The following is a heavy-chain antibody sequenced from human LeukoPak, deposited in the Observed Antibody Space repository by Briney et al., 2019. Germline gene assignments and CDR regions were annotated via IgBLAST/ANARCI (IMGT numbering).Heavy chain of an antibody. D-gene: IGHD3-10*01. CDR3: ARDRYYGSGTYNYFDY. CDR1: GFTFSNYW. V-gene: IGHV3-7*01. CDR2: IKQDGSEK. Sequence: GGSLRLSCAASGFTFSNYWMTWVRQAPGKGLEWVATIKQDGSEKYYMDSVRGRFTISRDNAKNSLYLQMNSLRAEDTAVYYCARDRYYGSGTYNYFDYWGQGTLVTVSS. J-gene: IGHJ4*02.